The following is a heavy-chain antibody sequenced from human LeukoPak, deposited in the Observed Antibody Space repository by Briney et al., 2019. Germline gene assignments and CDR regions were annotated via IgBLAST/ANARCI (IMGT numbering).Heavy chain of an antibody. Sequence: SETLSLTCAVSGGSISSSDWWSWVRQPPGKGLEWIGEIYHSGSTNYNPSLKSRVTISVDKSKNQFSLKLSSVTAAGTAVYYCARYSSGWTFDYWGQGTLVTVSS. CDR1: GGSISSSDW. J-gene: IGHJ4*02. D-gene: IGHD6-19*01. CDR3: ARYSSGWTFDY. V-gene: IGHV4-4*02. CDR2: IYHSGST.